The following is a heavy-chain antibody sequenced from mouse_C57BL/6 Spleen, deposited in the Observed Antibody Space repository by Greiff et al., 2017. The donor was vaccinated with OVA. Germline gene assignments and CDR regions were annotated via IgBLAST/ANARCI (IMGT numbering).Heavy chain of an antibody. Sequence: VQLKESGAELVRPGASVTLSCKASGYTFTDYEMHWVKQTPVHGLEWIGAIDPETGGTAYNQKFKGKAILTADKSSSTAYMELRSLTSEDSAVYYCTRYDAHAMDYWGQGTSVTVSS. CDR1: GYTFTDYE. CDR3: TRYDAHAMDY. J-gene: IGHJ4*01. CDR2: IDPETGGT. D-gene: IGHD2-3*01. V-gene: IGHV1-15*01.